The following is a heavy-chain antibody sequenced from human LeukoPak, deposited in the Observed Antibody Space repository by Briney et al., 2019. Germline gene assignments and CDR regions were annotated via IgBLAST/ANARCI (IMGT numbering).Heavy chain of an antibody. CDR3: TRWRSGVSD. V-gene: IGHV3-72*01. D-gene: IGHD3-3*01. J-gene: IGHJ4*02. CDR2: TKNKAENFAT. CDR1: GFTFSNAW. Sequence: PGGSLRLSCAASGFTFSNAWMNWVRQAPGKGLEWVGHTKNKAENFATEYAASVIGRFTISRDDSTNSVFLQMNSLKTGDTAVYYCTRWRSGVSDWGQGTLVTVSS.